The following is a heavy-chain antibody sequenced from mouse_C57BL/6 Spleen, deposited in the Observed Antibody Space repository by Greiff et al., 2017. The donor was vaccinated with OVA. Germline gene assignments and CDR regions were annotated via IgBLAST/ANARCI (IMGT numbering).Heavy chain of an antibody. V-gene: IGHV1-52*01. CDR1: GYTFTSYW. Sequence: QVQLQQPGAELVRPGSSVKLSCKASGYTFTSYWMHWVKQRPIQGLEWIGNIYPSDSDTHYNQKFKGKATLTVDKSSSPAYMQLSSLTSADSAVDDCARGRSAGAMDYWGQGTSVTVSA. CDR3: ARGRSAGAMDY. CDR2: IYPSDSDT. J-gene: IGHJ4*01.